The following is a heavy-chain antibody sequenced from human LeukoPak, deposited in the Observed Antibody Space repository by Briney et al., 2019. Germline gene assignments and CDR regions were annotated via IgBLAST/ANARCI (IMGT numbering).Heavy chain of an antibody. CDR1: GGSFSGYY. Sequence: SETLSLTCAVYGGSFSGYYWSWIRQPPGKGLEWIGEINHSGSTNYNPSHKSRVTISVATSRNPFSQMLSSVSAADTAVYYWARGYRSWFIDYWGQGTLVTVSS. CDR3: ARGYRSWFIDY. J-gene: IGHJ4*02. V-gene: IGHV4-34*01. D-gene: IGHD6-13*01. CDR2: INHSGST.